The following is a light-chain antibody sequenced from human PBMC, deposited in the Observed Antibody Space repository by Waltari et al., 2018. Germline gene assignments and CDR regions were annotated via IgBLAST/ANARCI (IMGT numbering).Light chain of an antibody. Sequence: QSVLTQPPSAYGTPGQRVTISCSGSRSNIGRNTVNWYQQLPGTAPKLLIYSNNQRPSGVPDRFSGSKSGTSASLAISGLQSEDEADYYCAAWDDSLNGHYVFGTGTKVTVL. CDR2: SNN. CDR1: RSNIGRNT. CDR3: AAWDDSLNGHYV. V-gene: IGLV1-44*01. J-gene: IGLJ1*01.